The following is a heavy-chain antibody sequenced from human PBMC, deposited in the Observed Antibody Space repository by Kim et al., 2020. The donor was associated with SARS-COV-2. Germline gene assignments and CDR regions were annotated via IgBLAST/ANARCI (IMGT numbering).Heavy chain of an antibody. D-gene: IGHD3-3*01. CDR2: INTNTGNP. CDR1: GYTFTSYA. V-gene: IGHV7-4-1*02. Sequence: ASVKVSCKASGYTFTSYAMNWVRQAPGQGLEWMGWINTNTGNPTYAQGFTGRFVFSLDTSVSTAYLQISSLKAEDTAVYYCAREDYPDYDFWSASPLLYGMDVWGQGTTVTVSS. J-gene: IGHJ6*02. CDR3: AREDYPDYDFWSASPLLYGMDV.